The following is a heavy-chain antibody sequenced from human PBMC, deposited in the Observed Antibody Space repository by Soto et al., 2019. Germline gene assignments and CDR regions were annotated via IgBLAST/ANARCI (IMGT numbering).Heavy chain of an antibody. V-gene: IGHV3-30-3*01. CDR3: TREGGYCSGGSCYSHAFDI. CDR2: ISYDGSNK. CDR1: GFTFSSYA. D-gene: IGHD2-15*01. J-gene: IGHJ3*02. Sequence: QVQLVESGGGMVQPGRSLRLSCAASGFTFSSYAIHWVRQAPGKGLEWVAVISYDGSNKYYADSVKGRFTISRDNSKDTLYLQMNSLRAEDTAVYYCTREGGYCSGGSCYSHAFDIWGQGTMVTVSS.